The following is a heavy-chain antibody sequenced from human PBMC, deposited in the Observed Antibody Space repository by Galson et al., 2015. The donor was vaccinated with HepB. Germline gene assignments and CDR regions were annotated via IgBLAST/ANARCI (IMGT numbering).Heavy chain of an antibody. Sequence: QVQLQESGPGLVKPSETLSLTCTVSGGSIGSYYWSWIRQPPGKGLEWIGYMYYSGSTNYDPSLKSRVTISVDTSKNHFSLKLSSVTAADSAVDYCARGGASASYEDWCAFDIWGQGTMVTVSS. D-gene: IGHD3-10*01. CDR2: MYYSGST. J-gene: IGHJ3*02. CDR3: ARGGASASYEDWCAFDI. CDR1: GGSIGSYY. V-gene: IGHV4-59*08.